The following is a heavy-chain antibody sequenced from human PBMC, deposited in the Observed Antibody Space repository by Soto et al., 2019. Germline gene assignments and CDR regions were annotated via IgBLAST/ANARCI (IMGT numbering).Heavy chain of an antibody. Sequence: QVQLVESGGGVVQPGRSLRLSCEASGFTFSSYGMHWVRQAPGKGLEWVAVIWYDGSNKYYADSVKGRFTISRDNSKNTLYLQMNSLRAEDTAVYYCARDRIVGVVDYYYYYGMDVWGQGTTVTVSS. CDR2: IWYDGSNK. V-gene: IGHV3-33*01. D-gene: IGHD1-26*01. J-gene: IGHJ6*02. CDR3: ARDRIVGVVDYYYYYGMDV. CDR1: GFTFSSYG.